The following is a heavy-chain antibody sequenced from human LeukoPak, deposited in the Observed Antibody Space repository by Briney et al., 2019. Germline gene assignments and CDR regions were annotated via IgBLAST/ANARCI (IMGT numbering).Heavy chain of an antibody. Sequence: SETLSLTCTVSGGSISSYYWSWIRQPPGTGLEWIGYIYYSGSTNYNPSLKSRVTISVDTSKNQFSLKLSSVTAADTAVYYCARAGGELERLDYFDYWGQGTLVTVSS. CDR3: ARAGGELERLDYFDY. CDR2: IYYSGST. J-gene: IGHJ4*02. V-gene: IGHV4-59*01. CDR1: GGSISSYY. D-gene: IGHD1-1*01.